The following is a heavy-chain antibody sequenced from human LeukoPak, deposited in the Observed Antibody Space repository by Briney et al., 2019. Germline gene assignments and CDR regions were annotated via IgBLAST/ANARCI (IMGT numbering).Heavy chain of an antibody. V-gene: IGHV1-18*01. Sequence: GASVKVSCKASGYTFTSYGISWVRQAPGQGLEWMGWISAYNGNTNYAQKLQGRVTMTTDTSTSTAYTELRSLRSDDTAVYYCARDSNLQNTVTTHPLGYWGQGTLVTVSS. CDR3: ARDSNLQNTVTTHPLGY. D-gene: IGHD4-17*01. J-gene: IGHJ4*02. CDR2: ISAYNGNT. CDR1: GYTFTSYG.